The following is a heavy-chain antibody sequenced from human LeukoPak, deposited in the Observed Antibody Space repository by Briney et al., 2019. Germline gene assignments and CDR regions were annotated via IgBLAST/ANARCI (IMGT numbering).Heavy chain of an antibody. CDR1: GGSFSGYY. D-gene: IGHD3-10*01. J-gene: IGHJ5*02. CDR2: INHGGST. V-gene: IGHV4-34*01. CDR3: ARVLLWFGEFGWFDP. Sequence: SETLSLTCAVYGGSFSGYYWSWIRQPPGKGLEWIGEINHGGSTNYNPSLKSRVTISVDTSKNQFSLKLSSVTAADTAVYYCARVLLWFGEFGWFDPWGQGTLVTVSS.